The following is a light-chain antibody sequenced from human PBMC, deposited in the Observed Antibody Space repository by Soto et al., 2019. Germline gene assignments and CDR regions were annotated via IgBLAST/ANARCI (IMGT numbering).Light chain of an antibody. J-gene: IGKJ2*01. CDR3: QQYNNWRT. CDR1: QSVSSN. V-gene: IGKV3-15*01. Sequence: EIVMTQSTATLSVSPGERATLSCRASQSVSSNLAWYQQKPGQAPRLLIYGASTRATGIPARFSGSGSGTEFTLTSSSLQSEYFAVYYCQQYNNWRTFGQGTKLEIK. CDR2: GAS.